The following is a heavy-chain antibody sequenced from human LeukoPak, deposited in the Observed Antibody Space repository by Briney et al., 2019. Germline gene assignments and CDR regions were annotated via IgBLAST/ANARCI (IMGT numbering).Heavy chain of an antibody. CDR3: AKGSMVRGVFDY. CDR2: ISGSGGST. J-gene: IGHJ4*02. CDR1: GFTFSSYA. Sequence: GGSLRLSCAVSGFTFSSYAMSWVRQAPGKGLEWVSAISGSGGSTYYADSVKGRFTISRDNSKNTLYLQMNSLRAEDTAVYYCAKGSMVRGVFDYWGQGTLVTVSS. D-gene: IGHD3-10*01. V-gene: IGHV3-23*01.